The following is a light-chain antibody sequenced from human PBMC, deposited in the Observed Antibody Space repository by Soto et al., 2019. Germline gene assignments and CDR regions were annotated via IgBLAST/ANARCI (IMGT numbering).Light chain of an antibody. V-gene: IGKV3-20*01. CDR2: GAS. Sequence: EIVLTQSPGTLSLSPGERATLSCRASQSVSSSYLAWYQQKPGQAPRLLIYGASSRATGIPDRFSGSGSGKDFTLTISRLGPEDFAVYYCQQYGSSPLTFGGGTKVEIK. J-gene: IGKJ4*01. CDR1: QSVSSSY. CDR3: QQYGSSPLT.